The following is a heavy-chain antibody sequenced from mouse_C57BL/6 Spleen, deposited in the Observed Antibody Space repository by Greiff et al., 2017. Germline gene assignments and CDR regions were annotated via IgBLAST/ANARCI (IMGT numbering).Heavy chain of an antibody. Sequence: EVQLKESGPGLVKPSQSLSLTCSVTGYSITSGYYWNWIRQFPGNKLEWMGYISYDGSNNYNPSLKNRISITRDTSKNQFVLKLNSVTTEDTATYYCAREGTPGRGFAYWGQGTLVTVSA. J-gene: IGHJ3*01. D-gene: IGHD3-3*01. CDR2: ISYDGSN. V-gene: IGHV3-6*01. CDR3: AREGTPGRGFAY. CDR1: GYSITSGYY.